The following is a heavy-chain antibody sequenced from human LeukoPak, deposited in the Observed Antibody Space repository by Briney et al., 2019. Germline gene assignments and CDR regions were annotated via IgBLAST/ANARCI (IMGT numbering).Heavy chain of an antibody. V-gene: IGHV1-2*02. D-gene: IGHD6-13*01. Sequence: ASVKVSCKASGYTFTGYYMHWVRQAPGQGLEWMGWINPNSGGTNYAQKFQGRVTMTRNTSISTAYMELSSLRSEDTAVYYCARGAADYYYYYYMDVWGKGTTVTVSS. CDR1: GYTFTGYY. CDR2: INPNSGGT. CDR3: ARGAADYYYYYYMDV. J-gene: IGHJ6*03.